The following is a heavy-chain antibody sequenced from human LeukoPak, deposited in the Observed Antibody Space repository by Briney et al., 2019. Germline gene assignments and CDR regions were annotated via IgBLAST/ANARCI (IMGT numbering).Heavy chain of an antibody. CDR3: ATASGEFLFNWFGP. D-gene: IGHD3-10*01. CDR2: IYTSGST. CDR1: GGSISSGSYY. V-gene: IGHV4-61*02. Sequence: PSQTLSLTCTVSGGSISSGSYYWSWIRQPAGKGLEWIGRIYTSGSTNYNPSLKSRVTISVDTSKNQFSLKLNSVTAADTAVYYCATASGEFLFNWFGPWGQGTLVTVSS. J-gene: IGHJ5*02.